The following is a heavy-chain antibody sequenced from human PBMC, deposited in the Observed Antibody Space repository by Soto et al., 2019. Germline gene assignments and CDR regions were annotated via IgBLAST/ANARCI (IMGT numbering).Heavy chain of an antibody. Sequence: ASVKVSCKASGGHFSRYAISWGRQAPEQGLEWMGGIIPIFGTANYAQRFQGRVTITADESTSTAYKELSSLRADDTAAYYCARDRRYYDSSDYYGMDVWGQGSTVTVSS. CDR1: GGHFSRYA. V-gene: IGHV1-69*13. CDR2: IIPIFGTA. J-gene: IGHJ6*02. CDR3: ARDRRYYDSSDYYGMDV. D-gene: IGHD3-22*01.